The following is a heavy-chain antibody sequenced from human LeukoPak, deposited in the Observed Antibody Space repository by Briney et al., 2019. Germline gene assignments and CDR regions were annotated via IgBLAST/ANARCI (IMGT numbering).Heavy chain of an antibody. CDR3: AKVRGSYYFDY. Sequence: GGSLRLSCAASGFTFSSYAMSWVRQAPGKGLEWVSAISGSGSTTYYADSVKGRFTISRDNSKNTLYLQMNSLRAEDTAVYYCAKVRGSYYFDYWGQGTLVTVSS. V-gene: IGHV3-23*01. CDR1: GFTFSSYA. J-gene: IGHJ4*02. D-gene: IGHD6-6*01. CDR2: ISGSGSTT.